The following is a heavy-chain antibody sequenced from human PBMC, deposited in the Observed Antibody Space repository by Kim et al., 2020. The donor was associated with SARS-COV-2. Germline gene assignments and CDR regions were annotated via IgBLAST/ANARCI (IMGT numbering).Heavy chain of an antibody. CDR3: ARHEWELQIDY. Sequence: SETLSLTCTVSGGSISSYYWSWIRQPPGKGLEWIGFIYYSGSTNYNPSLKSRVTISVDTSKNQFSLKLSSVTAADTAVYYCARHEWELQIDYWGQGTLVTVSS. CDR2: IYYSGST. CDR1: GGSISSYY. D-gene: IGHD1-26*01. V-gene: IGHV4-59*08. J-gene: IGHJ4*02.